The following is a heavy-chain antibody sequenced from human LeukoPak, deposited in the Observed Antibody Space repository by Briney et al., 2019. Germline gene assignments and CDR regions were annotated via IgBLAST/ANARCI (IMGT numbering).Heavy chain of an antibody. CDR1: GFTFSSYE. J-gene: IGHJ5*02. CDR3: AKDQGYDSSGYYHNWFDP. V-gene: IGHV3-48*03. Sequence: GGSLRLSCAASGFTFSSYEMNWVRQAPGKGLEWVSYISSSGSTIYYADSVKGRFTISRDNAKNTLNLQTNSLRAEDTAVYYCAKDQGYDSSGYYHNWFDPWGQGTLVTVSS. D-gene: IGHD3-22*01. CDR2: ISSSGSTI.